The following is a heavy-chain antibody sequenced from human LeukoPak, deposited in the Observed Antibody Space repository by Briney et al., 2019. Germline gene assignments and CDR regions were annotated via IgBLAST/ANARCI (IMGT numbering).Heavy chain of an antibody. J-gene: IGHJ4*02. CDR3: ARILLGELLYFDY. CDR1: GGIFSSYA. Sequence: PVKVSCKASGGIFSSYAISWVRQAPGQGLEWMGRIIPIFGTANYAQKFQGRVTITTDESTSTAYMELSSLRSEDTAVYYCARILLGELLYFDYWGQGTLVTVSS. CDR2: IIPIFGTA. V-gene: IGHV1-69*05. D-gene: IGHD3-10*01.